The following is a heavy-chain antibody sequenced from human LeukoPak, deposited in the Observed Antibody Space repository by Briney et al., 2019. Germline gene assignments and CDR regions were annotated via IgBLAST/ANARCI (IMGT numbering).Heavy chain of an antibody. CDR3: ARGRYCTNGVCYPYFDY. D-gene: IGHD2-8*01. J-gene: IGHJ4*02. CDR1: GFTFDDYG. V-gene: IGHV3-20*04. Sequence: PGGSLRLSCAASGFTFDDYGMSWVRQAPGKGLEWVSSINWNGGSTVYADSVKGRFTISRDNAKNSLYLQMNSLRAEDTALYYCARGRYCTNGVCYPYFDYWGQGTLVTVSS. CDR2: INWNGGST.